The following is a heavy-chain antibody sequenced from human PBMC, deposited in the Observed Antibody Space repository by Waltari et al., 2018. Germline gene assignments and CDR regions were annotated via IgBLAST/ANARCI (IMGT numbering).Heavy chain of an antibody. CDR3: ASEVGGY. J-gene: IGHJ4*02. CDR2: INTSGST. V-gene: IGHV4-4*09. CDR1: GGSISSYY. Sequence: QVQLQESGPGLVKPSETLSLTCTVSGGSISSYYWSWIRQPPGKGLEWIGCINTSGSTNYSPSLKSRVTISVDTSKNQFSLRLSSVTAADTAVYYCASEVGGYWGQGTLVTVSS.